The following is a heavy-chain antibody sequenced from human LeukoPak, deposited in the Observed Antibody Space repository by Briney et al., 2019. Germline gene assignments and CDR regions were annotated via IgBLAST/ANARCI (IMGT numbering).Heavy chain of an antibody. CDR3: ARASGYSSSWPPSGFDP. CDR2: IYYSGST. Sequence: SETLSLTCTVSGGSISSGGYYWSWIRQHPGKGLEWIGYIYYSGSTYYNPSLKSRVTISVDTSKNQFSLKLSSVTAADTAVYYCARASGYSSSWPPSGFDPWGQGTLVTVSS. V-gene: IGHV4-61*08. CDR1: GGSISSGGYY. J-gene: IGHJ5*02. D-gene: IGHD6-13*01.